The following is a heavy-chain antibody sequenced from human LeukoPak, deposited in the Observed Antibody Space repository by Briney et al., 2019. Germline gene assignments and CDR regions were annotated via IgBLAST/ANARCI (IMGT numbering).Heavy chain of an antibody. Sequence: GGSLRLSCAASGFTVSSNSMSWVRQAPGKGLEWVSFIYSDNTHYSDSVKGRFTISRDNSKNTLYLQMNSLRAEDTAVYYCAGGGFGEAYYYYYYMDVWGKGTTVTVSS. CDR3: AGGGFGEAYYYYYYMDV. J-gene: IGHJ6*03. V-gene: IGHV3-53*01. CDR2: IYSDNT. CDR1: GFTVSSNS. D-gene: IGHD3-10*01.